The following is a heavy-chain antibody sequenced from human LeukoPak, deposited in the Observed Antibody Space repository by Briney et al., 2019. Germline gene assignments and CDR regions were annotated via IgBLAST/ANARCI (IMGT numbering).Heavy chain of an antibody. Sequence: GGSLRLSCAASGFAFSHYWMTWVRQAPGKGLEWVANIKQDGSEKYYVDSLKGRFTISRDNAKNSLYLQINSLRADDTAIYYCARDSGRFYIDYWGQGTLVTVSS. D-gene: IGHD5-12*01. J-gene: IGHJ4*02. V-gene: IGHV3-7*03. CDR1: GFAFSHYW. CDR2: IKQDGSEK. CDR3: ARDSGRFYIDY.